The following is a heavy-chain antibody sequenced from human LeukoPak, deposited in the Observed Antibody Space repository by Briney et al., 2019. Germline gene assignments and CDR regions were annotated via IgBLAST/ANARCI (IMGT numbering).Heavy chain of an antibody. CDR2: ISYDGSNK. CDR3: ARPVDYCGGGTCYNYYYYGMDV. V-gene: IGHV3-30*03. J-gene: IGHJ6*02. D-gene: IGHD2-15*01. CDR1: VFTFNIFG. Sequence: SGGTLRLSCTASVFTFNIFGMHWVRQAPGKGLEWVAVISYDGSNKYYADSVKGRFTISRDNSKNTLYLQMNSLRAEDTAIYYCARPVDYCGGGTCYNYYYYGMDVWGQGTSVTVSS.